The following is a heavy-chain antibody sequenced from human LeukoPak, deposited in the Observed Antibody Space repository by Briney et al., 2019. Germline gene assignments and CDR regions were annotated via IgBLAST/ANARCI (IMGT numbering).Heavy chain of an antibody. Sequence: PGGSLRLSCATSGFTFTRYWMAWIRQSPGKGLEWVANVKQDGSQAYYLESVEGRFTISRDNAKTSLYLHMNNLRAGDTAVYYCSNGIYDSSYWGQGTLVTVSS. J-gene: IGHJ4*02. D-gene: IGHD6-6*01. CDR2: VKQDGSQA. V-gene: IGHV3-7*01. CDR1: GFTFTRYW. CDR3: SNGIYDSSY.